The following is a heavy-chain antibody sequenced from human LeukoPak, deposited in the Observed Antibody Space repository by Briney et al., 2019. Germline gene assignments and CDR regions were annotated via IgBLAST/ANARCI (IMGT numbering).Heavy chain of an antibody. CDR1: GFTFDDYA. CDR2: IGWNSGSI. Sequence: PGRSLRLSCAASGFTFDDYAMHWVRQAPGKGLEWVSGIGWNSGSIGYADSVKGRFTISRDNAKNSLYLQMNSLRAEDMALYYCAKGGSSGWYFDYWGQGTLVTVSS. D-gene: IGHD6-19*01. CDR3: AKGGSSGWYFDY. J-gene: IGHJ4*02. V-gene: IGHV3-9*03.